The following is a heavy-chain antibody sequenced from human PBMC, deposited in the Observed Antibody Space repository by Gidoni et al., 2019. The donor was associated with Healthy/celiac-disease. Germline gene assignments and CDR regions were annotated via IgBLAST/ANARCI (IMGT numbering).Heavy chain of an antibody. Sequence: QVQLQQWGAGLLKPSETLSLTCAVYGGSFSGYYWSWIRQPPGKGLEWIGEINHSGSTNYNPSLKSRVTISVDTPKNQFSLKLSSVTAADTAVYYCARGMKRVSSGWNNWGQGTLVTVSS. J-gene: IGHJ4*02. CDR1: GGSFSGYY. CDR3: ARGMKRVSSGWNN. V-gene: IGHV4-34*01. CDR2: INHSGST. D-gene: IGHD6-19*01.